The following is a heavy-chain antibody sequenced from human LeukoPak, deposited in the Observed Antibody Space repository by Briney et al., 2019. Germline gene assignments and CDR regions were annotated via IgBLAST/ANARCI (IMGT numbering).Heavy chain of an antibody. D-gene: IGHD2-15*01. V-gene: IGHV1-2*02. CDR2: INPYSGGT. CDR3: ARDGDICSGGTCYSYYMDV. Sequence: ASVKVSCKASGGTFSSYAISWVRQAPGQGLEWMGWINPYSGGTHYAQKFQGRVTMTRDTSISTAYMELSRLTSDDTAVYYCARDGDICSGGTCYSYYMDVWGKGTTVTISS. CDR1: GGTFSSYA. J-gene: IGHJ6*03.